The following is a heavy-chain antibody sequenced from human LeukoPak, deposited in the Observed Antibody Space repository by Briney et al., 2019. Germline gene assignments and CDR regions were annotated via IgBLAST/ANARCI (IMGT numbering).Heavy chain of an antibody. D-gene: IGHD3-3*01. CDR1: GGSFSGYY. CDR2: INHSGST. CDR3: ARLQYDFWSGYPVVDY. V-gene: IGHV4-34*01. Sequence: SETLSLTCAVYGGSFSGYYWSWIRQPPGKGLEWIGEINHSGSTNYNPSLKSRVTISVDTSKNQFSLKLSSVTAADTAVYYCARLQYDFWSGYPVVDYWGQGTLVTVSS. J-gene: IGHJ4*02.